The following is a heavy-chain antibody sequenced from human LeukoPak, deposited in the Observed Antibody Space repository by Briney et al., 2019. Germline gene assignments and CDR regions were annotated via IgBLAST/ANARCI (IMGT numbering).Heavy chain of an antibody. J-gene: IGHJ2*01. Sequence: SNTLSLTCTVSGGSISPYYWTWIRQSPGKALEWIGYMYYSGRTSYNPSLKSRVTMSVDTSKNQFSLQLSSVTAADTAVYYCARDGNPWNLDVWGRGTLVTVSS. D-gene: IGHD1-14*01. CDR2: MYYSGRT. CDR3: ARDGNPWNLDV. CDR1: GGSISPYY. V-gene: IGHV4-59*12.